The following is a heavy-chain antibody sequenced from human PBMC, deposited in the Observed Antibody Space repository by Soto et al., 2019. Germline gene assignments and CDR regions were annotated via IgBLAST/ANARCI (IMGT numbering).Heavy chain of an antibody. CDR3: AKDEMEWLLSGGWFDP. CDR2: ISGSGGST. CDR1: GFTFSSYA. V-gene: IGHV3-23*01. D-gene: IGHD3-3*01. J-gene: IGHJ5*02. Sequence: EVQLLESGGGLVQPGGSLRLSCAASGFTFSSYAMSWVRQAPGKGLEWVSAISGSGGSTYYADSVKGRFTISRDNSKNSLYLQMNSLRAEDTAVYYCAKDEMEWLLSGGWFDPWGQGTLVTVSS.